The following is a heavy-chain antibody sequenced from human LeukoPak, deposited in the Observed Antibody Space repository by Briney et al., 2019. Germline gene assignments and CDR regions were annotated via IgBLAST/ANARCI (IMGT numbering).Heavy chain of an antibody. D-gene: IGHD4-23*01. CDR3: ARGGSYGGYHSY. CDR1: GFNFDDFA. J-gene: IGHJ4*02. V-gene: IGHV3-9*01. Sequence: PGGSLRLSCAASGFNFDDFAMHWVRQAPGKGLEWVSGISWNGGNIDYVDSVKGRFTISRDNAKDSLYLQMNSLRAEDTALYYCARGGSYGGYHSYWGQGTLVTVSS. CDR2: ISWNGGNI.